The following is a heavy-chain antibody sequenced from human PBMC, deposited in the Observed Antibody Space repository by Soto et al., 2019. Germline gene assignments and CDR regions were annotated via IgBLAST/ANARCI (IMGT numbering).Heavy chain of an antibody. V-gene: IGHV1-69*13. CDR2: IIPIFGTA. CDR3: ASNRGSSCWKDYYYYYGMDV. Sequence: SLKVSCKASGYTFTSYGISWVRQAPGQGLEWMGGIIPIFGTANYAQKFQGRVTITADESTSTAYMELSSLRSEDTAVYYCASNRGSSCWKDYYYYYGMDVCGQGTTVTVSS. CDR1: GYTFTSYG. J-gene: IGHJ6*02. D-gene: IGHD6-19*01.